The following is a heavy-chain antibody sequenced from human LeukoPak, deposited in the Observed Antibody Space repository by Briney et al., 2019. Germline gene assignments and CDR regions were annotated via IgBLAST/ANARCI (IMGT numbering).Heavy chain of an antibody. Sequence: GGSLRLSCSASGFTFSNYAMSWVRQAPGKGLEWVSAITSSGGTTYYADSVKGRFTISRDNSKNTLYLQMNSLRAEDAAVYYCAKDLASYCIGSSCYMGWFDPWGQGTLVTVSS. CDR3: AKDLASYCIGSSCYMGWFDP. V-gene: IGHV3-23*01. J-gene: IGHJ5*02. CDR2: ITSSGGTT. CDR1: GFTFSNYA. D-gene: IGHD2-15*01.